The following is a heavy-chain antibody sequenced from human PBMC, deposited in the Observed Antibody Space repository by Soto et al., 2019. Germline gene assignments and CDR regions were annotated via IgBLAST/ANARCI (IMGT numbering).Heavy chain of an antibody. J-gene: IGHJ6*02. V-gene: IGHV3-30-3*01. D-gene: IGHD3-10*01. Sequence: QVQLVESGGGVDQPGRSLRLSCAASGFTFSSYAMHWVRQAPGKGLEWVAVISYDGSNKYYADSVKGRFTISRDNSKNTLYLQMNSLRAEDTSVYYCARSGFGRELYYYYYYGMDVWGQGTTVTVSS. CDR1: GFTFSSYA. CDR2: ISYDGSNK. CDR3: ARSGFGRELYYYYYYGMDV.